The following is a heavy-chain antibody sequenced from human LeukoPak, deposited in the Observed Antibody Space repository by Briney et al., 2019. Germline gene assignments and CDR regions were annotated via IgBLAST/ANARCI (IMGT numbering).Heavy chain of an antibody. CDR1: GFTFSSYG. CDR3: ARDGSGRYIFDY. V-gene: IGHV3-30*02. D-gene: IGHD6-19*01. Sequence: GGSLRLSCAASGFTFSSYGMHWVRQAPGKGLEWVAFIRYDGSNKYYADSVKGRFTISRDNSKNTLYLQMNSLRAEDTAVYYCARDGSGRYIFDYWGQGTLVTVSS. CDR2: IRYDGSNK. J-gene: IGHJ4*02.